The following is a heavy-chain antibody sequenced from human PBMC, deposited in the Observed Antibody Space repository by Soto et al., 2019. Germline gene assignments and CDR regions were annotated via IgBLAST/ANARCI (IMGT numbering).Heavy chain of an antibody. CDR2: IRSKAYGGTT. CDR3: TRDLFEQQLVWYYYGMDV. J-gene: IGHJ6*02. D-gene: IGHD6-13*01. CDR1: GFTFSSYA. V-gene: IGHV3-49*04. Sequence: GGSLRLSCTASGFTFSSYAMNWVRQAPGKELEWVGFIRSKAYGGTTEYAASVKGRLTISRDDSKSIAYLQMNSLKTEDTAVYYCTRDLFEQQLVWYYYGMDVWGQGTTVTVSS.